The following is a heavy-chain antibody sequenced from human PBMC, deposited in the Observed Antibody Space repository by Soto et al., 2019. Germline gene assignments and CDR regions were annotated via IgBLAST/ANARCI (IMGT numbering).Heavy chain of an antibody. CDR3: AGDSFTHKAMVTWALDI. Sequence: GQLVQSGAEVKRPGASVKVSCRASGYTFTSYGISWVRQAPGQGLEWMGWISAYNGDTKLSQKFEARVSMTTDTSTNTAYMELRSLRSDDTADYCCAGDSFTHKAMVTWALDIWGQGTMVTVSS. V-gene: IGHV1-18*01. CDR2: ISAYNGDT. CDR1: GYTFTSYG. J-gene: IGHJ3*02. D-gene: IGHD5-18*01.